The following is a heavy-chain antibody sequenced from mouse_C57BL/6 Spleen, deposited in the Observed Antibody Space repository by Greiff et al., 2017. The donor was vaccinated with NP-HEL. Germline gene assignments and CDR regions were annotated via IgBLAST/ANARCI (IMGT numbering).Heavy chain of an antibody. CDR3: ARSGDYGYYAMDY. CDR2: IYPGSGST. J-gene: IGHJ4*01. V-gene: IGHV1-55*01. CDR1: GYTFTSYW. D-gene: IGHD2-4*01. Sequence: VQLQQPGAELVKPGASVKMSCKASGYTFTSYWITWVKQRPGQGLEWIGDIYPGSGSTNYNEKFKSKATLTVDTSSSTAYMQLSSLTSEDSAVYYCARSGDYGYYAMDYWGQGTSVTVSS.